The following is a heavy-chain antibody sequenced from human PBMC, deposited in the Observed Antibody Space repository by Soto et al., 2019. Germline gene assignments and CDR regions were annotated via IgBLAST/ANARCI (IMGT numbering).Heavy chain of an antibody. Sequence: QVQLVQSGAEVKKPWASVKVSCKASGYTFTSYGFTWVRQAPGHGLEWMGWISAYNGNTNYAQKFQGRVTITTDTSTSTAYMELSSLRSDDTAVYYCARDRGSYALDYWGQGTLVTVSS. D-gene: IGHD1-26*01. J-gene: IGHJ4*02. CDR2: ISAYNGNT. CDR1: GYTFTSYG. V-gene: IGHV1-18*01. CDR3: ARDRGSYALDY.